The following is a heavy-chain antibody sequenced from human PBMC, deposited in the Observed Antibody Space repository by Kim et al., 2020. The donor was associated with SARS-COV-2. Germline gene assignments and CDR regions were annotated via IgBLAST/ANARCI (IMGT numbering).Heavy chain of an antibody. CDR3: ARDLYYFGSGTYYPFDY. V-gene: IGHV3-33*05. J-gene: IGHJ4*02. D-gene: IGHD3-10*01. CDR2: ISYDGSNK. Sequence: SLRLSCAASGFTFSSYGMHWVRQAPGKGLEWVAVISYDGSNKHYADSVKGRFTISRDNSKNTLYLQMNSLRAEDTAVYYCARDLYYFGSGTYYPFDYWGQGTLVTVSS. CDR1: GFTFSSYG.